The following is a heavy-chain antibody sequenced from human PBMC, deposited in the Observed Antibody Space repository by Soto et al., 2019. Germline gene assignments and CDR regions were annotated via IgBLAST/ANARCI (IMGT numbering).Heavy chain of an antibody. Sequence: QVHLQQWGAGLLKPSETLSLTCGVYGGSFGTSYWAWIRQSPEKGLEWIGEINHNGDSNYNPSLKMRVTISLDMSEYQFSLNLTPVAAADTAVYYCARVTRFPDAFDIGGQGTPVNVSS. V-gene: IGHV4-34*01. D-gene: IGHD3-10*02. J-gene: IGHJ3*02. CDR2: INHNGDS. CDR1: GGSFGTSY. CDR3: ARVTRFPDAFDI.